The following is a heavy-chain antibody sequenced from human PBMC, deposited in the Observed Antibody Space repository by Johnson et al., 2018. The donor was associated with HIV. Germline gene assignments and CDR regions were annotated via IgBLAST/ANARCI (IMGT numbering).Heavy chain of an antibody. CDR2: ISSSGGTI. D-gene: IGHD6-13*01. J-gene: IGHJ3*02. CDR1: GFTFDDYG. Sequence: VQLVESGGGLVKPGGSLRLSCAASGFTFDDYGMSWVRQAPGKGLEYVSYISSSGGTISNADSVKGRFTISRDNSKNTLYLQMNSLRAEDTAVYYCAKDQWSSSWTNDAFDIWGQGTMVTVSS. CDR3: AKDQWSSSWTNDAFDI. V-gene: IGHV3-48*01.